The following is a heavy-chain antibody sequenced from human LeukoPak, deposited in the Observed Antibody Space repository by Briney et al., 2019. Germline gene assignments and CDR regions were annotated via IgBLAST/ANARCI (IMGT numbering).Heavy chain of an antibody. CDR3: ARDLAYSSSVGLGTGDY. Sequence: TSETLSLTCTVSGGSISSGSYSWSWIRQPAGKGLEWIGRIYTSGSTNYNPSLKSRVTISVDTSKNQFSLKLSSVTAADTAVYYCARDLAYSSSVGLGTGDYWGQGTLVTVSS. CDR2: IYTSGST. V-gene: IGHV4-61*02. J-gene: IGHJ4*02. D-gene: IGHD6-6*01. CDR1: GGSISSGSYS.